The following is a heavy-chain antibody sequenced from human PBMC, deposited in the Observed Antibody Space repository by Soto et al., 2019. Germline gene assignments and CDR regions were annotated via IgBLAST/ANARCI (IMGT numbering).Heavy chain of an antibody. D-gene: IGHD1-7*01. V-gene: IGHV3-74*01. J-gene: IGHJ4*02. CDR3: AKDMNSVPEY. Sequence: EVQLVESGGGLVQPGGSLRLSCAASGFTFSSYWMYWVRQAPGKGLVWVSRIKTDGSITSYADSVKGRFTVSRDNARDMLYLKMNSLRAEDTAVYYCAKDMNSVPEYWGQGTLVTVSS. CDR2: IKTDGSIT. CDR1: GFTFSSYW.